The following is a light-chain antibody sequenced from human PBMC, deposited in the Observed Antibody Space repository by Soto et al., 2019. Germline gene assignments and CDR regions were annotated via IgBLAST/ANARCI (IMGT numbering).Light chain of an antibody. Sequence: DIQMNQSPATLSAPVGDRVNITCRASQSISSWLDWYQQKPGQVPKLLSDDASSLECGVPSRFSGSGAGTEFTLTISSLQPDDFATYYCQQYNTYPWTFGQRTKVEI. J-gene: IGKJ1*01. CDR3: QQYNTYPWT. CDR1: QSISSW. V-gene: IGKV1-5*01. CDR2: DAS.